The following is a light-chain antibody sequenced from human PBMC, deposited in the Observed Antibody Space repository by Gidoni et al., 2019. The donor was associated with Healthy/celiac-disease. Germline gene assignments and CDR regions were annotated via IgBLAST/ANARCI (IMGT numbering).Light chain of an antibody. CDR1: QSVSSSY. J-gene: IGKJ4*01. CDR2: GAS. Sequence: EIVFTQPPGTRSLSPRERATLSCTASQSVSSSYLAWYQQKPGQAPRLLLYGASSRATGIPDRFSGIGSGTDFTLTISILEPEDFAVSYFQQYGSSTLTFGGGTKVEIK. CDR3: QQYGSSTLT. V-gene: IGKV3-20*01.